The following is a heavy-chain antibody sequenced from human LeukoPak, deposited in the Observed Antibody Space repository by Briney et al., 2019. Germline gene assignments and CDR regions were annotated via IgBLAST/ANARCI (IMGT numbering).Heavy chain of an antibody. V-gene: IGHV3-33*01. CDR1: GFTFSSYG. Sequence: GGSLRLSCAASGFTFSSYGMHWVRQAPGKGLEWVAVIWYDGSNKYYADSVKGRFTISRDNAKNSLYLQMNSLRAEDTAVYYCARGPPAGYSSSWYHYYYYGMDVWGQGTTVTVSS. J-gene: IGHJ6*02. CDR2: IWYDGSNK. CDR3: ARGPPAGYSSSWYHYYYYGMDV. D-gene: IGHD6-13*01.